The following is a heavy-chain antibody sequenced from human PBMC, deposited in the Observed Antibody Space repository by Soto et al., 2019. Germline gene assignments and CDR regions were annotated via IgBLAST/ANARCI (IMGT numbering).Heavy chain of an antibody. V-gene: IGHV4-4*02. D-gene: IGHD6-13*01. J-gene: IGHJ6*02. CDR2: IYHSGST. CDR3: ARDFSGGSSSWYSDYYYGMDV. Sequence: SWVRQPPGKGLEWIGEIYHSGSTNYNPSLKSRVTTSVDKSKNQFSLKLSSVTAADTAVYYCARDFSGGSSSWYSDYYYGMDVWGQGTTVTLSS.